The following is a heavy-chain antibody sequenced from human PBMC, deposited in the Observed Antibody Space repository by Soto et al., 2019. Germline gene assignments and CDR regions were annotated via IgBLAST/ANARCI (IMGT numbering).Heavy chain of an antibody. D-gene: IGHD2-8*02. CDR2: ILVDGRT. J-gene: IGHJ3*02. V-gene: IGHV3-23*01. CDR1: GFICSSYD. Sequence: GGSLRLSCAASGFICSSYDMSWVRQAPGKGLEWVSTILVDGRTFYVDSVKGRFTISRDSSKNTVYLQMNSMTAGDTALYYCAKATATGGGAFDICGQGTMVTV. CDR3: AKATATGGGAFDI.